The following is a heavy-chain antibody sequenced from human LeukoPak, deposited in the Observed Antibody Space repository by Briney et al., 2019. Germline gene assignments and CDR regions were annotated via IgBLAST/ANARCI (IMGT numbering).Heavy chain of an antibody. CDR1: GFTFSRYD. CDR2: ISTSGDST. V-gene: IGHV3-23*01. J-gene: IGHJ4*02. D-gene: IGHD1-14*01. CDR3: AKHLTATNSPFDS. Sequence: PGGSLRLSCAAPGFTFSRYDMTWVRQAPGKGLEWVATISTSGDSTYHADSVKGRFTISRDNSKNTLYLQMDSLRADDTAVYYCAKHLTATNSPFDSWGQGTLVTASS.